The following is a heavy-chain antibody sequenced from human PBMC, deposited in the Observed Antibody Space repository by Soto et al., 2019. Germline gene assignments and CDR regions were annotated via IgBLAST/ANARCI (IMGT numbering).Heavy chain of an antibody. CDR3: VRENSGGLHDAFDI. V-gene: IGHV3-21*01. Sequence: EVQLVESGGDLVKPGGSLRLSCAASGFTFNTYTIHWVRQAPGKGLEWVSSISSSSTYIYYADSVKGRFTISRDNAKSPLSLQMNSLRAEDKAVYYCVRENSGGLHDAFDIWGQGTLVSVS. J-gene: IGHJ3*02. CDR1: GFTFNTYT. D-gene: IGHD1-26*01. CDR2: ISSSSTYI.